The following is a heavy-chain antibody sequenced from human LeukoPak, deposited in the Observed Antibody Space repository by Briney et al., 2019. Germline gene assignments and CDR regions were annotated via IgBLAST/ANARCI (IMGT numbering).Heavy chain of an antibody. J-gene: IGHJ3*02. CDR2: IGIAGDT. D-gene: IGHD5/OR15-5a*01. CDR3: VRGGIQVSGIDAFDI. V-gene: IGHV3-13*01. CDR1: GFTSSSYD. Sequence: GGSLRLSCAASGFTSSSYDMHWVRQAPGRGLEWVSAIGIAGDTYYPDSVKGRFTISRENAKNSMYLQMNSLKDGDTAVYYCVRGGIQVSGIDAFDIWGQGTMVTVSS.